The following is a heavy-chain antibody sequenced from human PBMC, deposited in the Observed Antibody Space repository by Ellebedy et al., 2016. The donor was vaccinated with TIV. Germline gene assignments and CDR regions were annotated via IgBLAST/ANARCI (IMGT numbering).Heavy chain of an antibody. V-gene: IGHV3-23*01. J-gene: IGHJ2*01. CDR2: ITGGGGST. D-gene: IGHD6-19*01. CDR1: GFTFSSYA. CDR3: AKTGSGWHVLNWYFDL. Sequence: GESLKISXAASGFTFSSYAMSWVRQAPGKGLEWVSAITGGGGSTYYADSVKGRFTISRDNSKNTLYLQMNSLRAEDTAVYYCAKTGSGWHVLNWYFDLWGRGTLVTVSS.